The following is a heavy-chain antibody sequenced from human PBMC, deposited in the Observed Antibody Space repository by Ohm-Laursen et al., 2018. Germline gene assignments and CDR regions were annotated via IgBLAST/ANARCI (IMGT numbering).Heavy chain of an antibody. CDR1: GITFSSYA. V-gene: IGHV3-49*03. Sequence: SLRLSCTASGITFSSYAMSWFRQAPGKGLEWVGFIRSKAYGGTTDYAASVKGRFTISRDDSKSIAYLQMNSLKTEDTAVYYCTRVGIQGDFGYWGQGTLVTVSS. J-gene: IGHJ4*02. CDR3: TRVGIQGDFGY. D-gene: IGHD5-18*01. CDR2: IRSKAYGGTT.